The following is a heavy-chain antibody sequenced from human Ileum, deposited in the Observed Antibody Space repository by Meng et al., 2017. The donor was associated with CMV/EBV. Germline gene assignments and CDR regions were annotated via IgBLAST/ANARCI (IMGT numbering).Heavy chain of an antibody. D-gene: IGHD5-24*01. CDR3: ARAGADRLHGYFDL. CDR1: EGNSGGYY. V-gene: IGHV4-34*01. J-gene: IGHJ2*01. Sequence: VYEGNSGGYYWSWIGQPPGKGLEWIGQINPSGSTNYNTSLKSRLTISVDTSKNQFSLRLRSVTAADTAVYYCARAGADRLHGYFDLWGHGTLVTVSS. CDR2: INPSGST.